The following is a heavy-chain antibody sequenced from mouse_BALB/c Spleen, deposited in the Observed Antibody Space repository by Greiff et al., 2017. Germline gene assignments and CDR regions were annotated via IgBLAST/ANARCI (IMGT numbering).Heavy chain of an antibody. CDR3: ARSPYAMDY. V-gene: IGHV1S137*01. J-gene: IGHJ4*01. Sequence: VQLQQSGAELVRPGVSVKISCKGSGYTFTDYAMHWVKQSHAKSLEWIGVISTYYGDASYNQKFKGKATMTVDKSSSTAYMELARLTSEDSAIYYCARSPYAMDYWGQGTSVTVSS. CDR1: GYTFTDYA. CDR2: ISTYYGDA.